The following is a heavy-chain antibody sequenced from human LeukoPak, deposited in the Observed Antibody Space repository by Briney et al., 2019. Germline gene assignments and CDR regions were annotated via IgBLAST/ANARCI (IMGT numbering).Heavy chain of an antibody. CDR1: GYTFTSYG. CDR2: ISAYNGNT. D-gene: IGHD3-9*01. Sequence: ASVKVSCKASGYTFTSYGISWVRQAPGQGLEWMGWISAYNGNTNYAQKLQGRVTMTTGTSTSTAYMELRSLRSDDTAVYYCARDRPDILTGYAYYYGMDVWGKGTTVTVSS. J-gene: IGHJ6*04. CDR3: ARDRPDILTGYAYYYGMDV. V-gene: IGHV1-18*04.